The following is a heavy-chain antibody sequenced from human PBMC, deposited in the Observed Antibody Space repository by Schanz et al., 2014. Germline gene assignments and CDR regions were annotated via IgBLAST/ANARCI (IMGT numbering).Heavy chain of an antibody. Sequence: QLQLVQSGAEVKRPGASAKVTCKASGNIFTNYYIHWVRQAPGQGLEWMGWINPNSGDRNYAQKFQGRVTVTRDTSISTVYVELSSLRSDDTAVYYCVRDHAGASARFGYWGQGTLVTVSS. CDR1: GNIFTNYY. D-gene: IGHD1-26*01. V-gene: IGHV1-2*02. J-gene: IGHJ4*02. CDR3: VRDHAGASARFGY. CDR2: INPNSGDR.